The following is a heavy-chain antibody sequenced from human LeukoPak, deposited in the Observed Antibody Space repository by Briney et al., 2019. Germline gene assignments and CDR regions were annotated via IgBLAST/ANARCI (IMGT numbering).Heavy chain of an antibody. CDR2: INPNSGDT. CDR3: ARGGLGYCSGGSCYRLDP. CDR1: GYTFTGYF. D-gene: IGHD2-15*01. V-gene: IGHV1-2*02. J-gene: IGHJ5*02. Sequence: ASVKVSCKASGYTFTGYFMHWVRQAPGQGLEWMGWINPNSGDTNYAQKFQGRATMTRDTSISTAYMELSRLTSDDTAVYYCARGGLGYCSGGSCYRLDPWGQGTLVTVSS.